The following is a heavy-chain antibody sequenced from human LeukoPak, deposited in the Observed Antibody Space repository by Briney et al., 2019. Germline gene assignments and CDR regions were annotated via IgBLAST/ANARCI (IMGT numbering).Heavy chain of an antibody. CDR2: IYHSGST. CDR3: ARGTYYDFWSGYYNRVYYFDY. D-gene: IGHD3-3*01. Sequence: SETLSLTCAVSGGSISSGGYSWSWIRQPPGKGLEWIGYIYHSGSTYYNPSLKSRVTISVDTSKNQFSLKLSSVTAADTAVYYCARGTYYDFWSGYYNRVYYFDYWGQGTLVTVSS. J-gene: IGHJ4*02. CDR1: GGSISSGGYS. V-gene: IGHV4-30-2*01.